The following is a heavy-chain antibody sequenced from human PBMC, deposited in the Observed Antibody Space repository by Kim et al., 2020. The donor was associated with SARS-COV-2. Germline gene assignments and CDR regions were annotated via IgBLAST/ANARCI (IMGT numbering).Heavy chain of an antibody. CDR3: AKSFSGSYFGYVY. CDR2: VSYDGSKK. J-gene: IGHJ4*02. V-gene: IGHV3-30*18. D-gene: IGHD1-26*01. CDR1: GFSFNTYG. Sequence: GGSLRLSCAASGFSFNTYGMHWVRQSPGKGLEWVAVVSYDGSKKYYVDSVKGRFTISRDNSKNTLYLQMNSLRIEDTAVYYCAKSFSGSYFGYVYWGQGTLVTVS.